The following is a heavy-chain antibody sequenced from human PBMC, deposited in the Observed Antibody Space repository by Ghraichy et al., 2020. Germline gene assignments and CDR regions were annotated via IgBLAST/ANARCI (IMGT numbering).Heavy chain of an antibody. J-gene: IGHJ6*02. CDR1: GFTFSNYS. CDR3: ARGWAATYFYGMDV. CDR2: ITSSSSFI. D-gene: IGHD5-24*01. Sequence: GGSLRLSCAASGFTFSNYSMNWVRQAPGKGLEWVSSITSSSSFIYYADSVKGRFTISRDNAKNSLFLQMNSLRSEDTAVYHCARGWAATYFYGMDVWGQGTTVTVSS. V-gene: IGHV3-21*01.